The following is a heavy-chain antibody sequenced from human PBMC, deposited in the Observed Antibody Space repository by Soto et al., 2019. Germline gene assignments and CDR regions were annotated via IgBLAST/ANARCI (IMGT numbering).Heavy chain of an antibody. V-gene: IGHV4-34*01. D-gene: IGHD3-3*01. CDR1: GGSFSGYY. J-gene: IGHJ6*02. Sequence: QVQLQQWGAGLLKPSETLSLTCAVYGGSFSGYYWSWIRQPPGKGLEWIGEINHSGSTNYNPSLKSRVTISVDTSKNQFSLKLSSVTAADTAVYYRARGSLTIFGVVITGYYGMDVWGQGTTVTVSS. CDR2: INHSGST. CDR3: ARGSLTIFGVVITGYYGMDV.